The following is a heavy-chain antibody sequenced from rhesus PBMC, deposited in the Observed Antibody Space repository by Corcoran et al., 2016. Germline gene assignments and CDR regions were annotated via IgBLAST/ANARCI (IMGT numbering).Heavy chain of an antibody. D-gene: IGHD3-9*01. CDR1: GFTFSDYY. J-gene: IGHJ4*01. CDR2: CSNGGAST. CDR3: ARVGGMNSPAY. Sequence: EVQLVESGGGLAKPGGSLRLSCAASGFTFSDYYMDWVRQAPGKGVEWVSRCSNGGASTWYADSVKGRFTSSRENAQNTLYLQMNSLRAEDKAVYYCARVGGMNSPAYWGQGVLVTVSS. V-gene: IGHV3-178*01.